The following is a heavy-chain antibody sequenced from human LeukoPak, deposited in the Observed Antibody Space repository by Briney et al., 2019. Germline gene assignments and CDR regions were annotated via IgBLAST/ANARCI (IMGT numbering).Heavy chain of an antibody. CDR1: GFTFSSYG. CDR3: ARDPIAAVRFDY. CDR2: IWYDGSNK. Sequence: PGGSLRLSCAASGFTFSSYGMHWVRQAPGKGLEWVAVIWYDGSNKYYADSEKGRFTISRDNSKNTLYLQMNSLRAEDTAVYYCARDPIAAVRFDYWGQGTLVTVSS. J-gene: IGHJ4*02. V-gene: IGHV3-33*08. D-gene: IGHD6-13*01.